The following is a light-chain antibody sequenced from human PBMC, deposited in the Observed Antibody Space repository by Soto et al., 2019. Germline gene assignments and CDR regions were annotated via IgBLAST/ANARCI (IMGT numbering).Light chain of an antibody. CDR3: CSYTSLSTVV. Sequence: QSALTQPASVSGSPGQSITISCTGTSSDVGGYNHVSWYQHSPGKAPKLILFAVSDRPSGVSHRFSGSKSGNTASLTISGLQADDEANYYCCSYTSLSTVVFGGGTKLTVL. CDR1: SSDVGGYNH. CDR2: AVS. V-gene: IGLV2-14*01. J-gene: IGLJ2*01.